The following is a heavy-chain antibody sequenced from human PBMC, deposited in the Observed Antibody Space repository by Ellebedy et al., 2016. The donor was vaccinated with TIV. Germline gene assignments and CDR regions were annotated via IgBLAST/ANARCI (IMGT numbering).Heavy chain of an antibody. D-gene: IGHD6-13*01. CDR2: IYYSGTT. CDR3: ARVAITAAVGGGFFDL. V-gene: IGHV4-59*11. Sequence: MPSETLSLTCTVYGGSLTNHFWSWIRQPPGKGLEWIASIYYSGTTNYNPSLKSRVTISVDTSKNQISLTLMSSVSAADTAVYYCARVAITAAVGGGFFDLWGRGTLVTVSS. CDR1: GGSLTNHF. J-gene: IGHJ2*01.